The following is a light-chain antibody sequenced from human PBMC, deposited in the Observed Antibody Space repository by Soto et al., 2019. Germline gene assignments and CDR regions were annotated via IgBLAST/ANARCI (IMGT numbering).Light chain of an antibody. V-gene: IGKV3-11*01. CDR1: QTVPSY. CDR2: DIS. CDR3: QQRSTWPRNT. J-gene: IGKJ2*01. Sequence: EVVLTQSPATLSLSPGARATLSCRASQTVPSYLAWYQQKPGQSPRLLIYDISNRATGIPARFSGSGSGTDFTPTISSLEPEDSATYYCQQRSTWPRNTFGQGTKLEI.